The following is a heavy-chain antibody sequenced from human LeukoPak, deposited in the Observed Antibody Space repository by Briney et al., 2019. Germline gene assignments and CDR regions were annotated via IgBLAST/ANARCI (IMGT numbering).Heavy chain of an antibody. J-gene: IGHJ6*02. D-gene: IGHD3-10*01. CDR1: GYSFTSYW. CDR2: IYPGDSDT. V-gene: IGHV5-51*01. CDR3: ARHSMYYGSGTRSPMDV. Sequence: GESLKISCKGSGYSFTSYWIGWVRQMPGKGLEWMGIIYPGDSDTRYSPSFQGQVTISADKSISTAYLQWSSLKASDTAMYYCARHSMYYGSGTRSPMDVWGQGTTVTVSS.